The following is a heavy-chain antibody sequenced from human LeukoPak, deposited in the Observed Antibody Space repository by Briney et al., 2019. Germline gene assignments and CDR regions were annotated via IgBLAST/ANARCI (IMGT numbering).Heavy chain of an antibody. CDR3: ARGSRAGSGGSCSDY. D-gene: IGHD2-15*01. Sequence: GGSLRLSCAASGFTFSSYSMNWVRQAPGRGLEWVSSISSSSSYIYYADSVKGRFTISRDNAKNSLYLQMNSLRAEDTAVYYCARGSRAGSGGSCSDYWGQGTLVTVSS. V-gene: IGHV3-21*01. CDR1: GFTFSSYS. J-gene: IGHJ4*02. CDR2: ISSSSSYI.